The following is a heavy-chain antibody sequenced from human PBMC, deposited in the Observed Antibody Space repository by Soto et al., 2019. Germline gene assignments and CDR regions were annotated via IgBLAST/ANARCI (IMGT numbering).Heavy chain of an antibody. D-gene: IGHD1-26*01. J-gene: IGHJ4*02. Sequence: PSETLSLTCTVSGDSMTNYYWNWLRQPPGKGLEWIGYIYYSGSTNYNPSLKSRVTISVDTSKNQFSLKLSSVTAADTAIYCCARLRPSGTSDYWGQGTLVTVSS. CDR1: GDSMTNYY. V-gene: IGHV4-59*08. CDR2: IYYSGST. CDR3: ARLRPSGTSDY.